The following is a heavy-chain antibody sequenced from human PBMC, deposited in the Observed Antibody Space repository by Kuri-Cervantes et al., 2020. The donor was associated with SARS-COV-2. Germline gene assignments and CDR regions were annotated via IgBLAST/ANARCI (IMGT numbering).Heavy chain of an antibody. Sequence: SVKVSCKASGGTFSSYAISWVRQAPGQGLEWMGRIIPIFGTANYAQKFQGRVTITADKSTSTAYMELSSLRSEDTAVYYCARANWGSSYYYYMDVWGKGNTVTSLL. J-gene: IGHJ6*03. D-gene: IGHD7-27*01. CDR1: GGTFSSYA. V-gene: IGHV1-69*06. CDR2: IIPIFGTA. CDR3: ARANWGSSYYYYMDV.